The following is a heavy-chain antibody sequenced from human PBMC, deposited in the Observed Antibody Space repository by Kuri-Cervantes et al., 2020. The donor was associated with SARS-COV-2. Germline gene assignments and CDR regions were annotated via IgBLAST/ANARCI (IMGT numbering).Heavy chain of an antibody. CDR3: ARRSTSITIFGVVNINPFDY. J-gene: IGHJ4*02. CDR2: IYYSGST. V-gene: IGHV4-39*01. CDR1: GGSISGSSYY. Sequence: GSLRLSCTVSGGSISGSSYYWDWIRQPPGKGLEWIGSIYYSGSTYYNPSLKSRVTISVDTSKNQFSLNLTSVTAADSAVFYCARRSTSITIFGVVNINPFDYWGQGTLVTVSS. D-gene: IGHD3-3*01.